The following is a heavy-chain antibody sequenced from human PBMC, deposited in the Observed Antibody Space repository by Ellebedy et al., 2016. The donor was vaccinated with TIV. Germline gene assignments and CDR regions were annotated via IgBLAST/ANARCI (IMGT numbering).Heavy chain of an antibody. CDR2: ISSSSSYI. CDR1: GFTFSSYS. D-gene: IGHD5-18*01. CDR3: ARDAEYSYGYFDY. J-gene: IGHJ4*02. V-gene: IGHV3-21*01. Sequence: PGGSLRLSCAASGFTFSSYSMNWVRQAPGKGLVWVSSISSSSSYIYYADSVKSRFTISRDNAKNSLYLQMNSLRAEDTAVYYCARDAEYSYGYFDYWGQGTLVTVSS.